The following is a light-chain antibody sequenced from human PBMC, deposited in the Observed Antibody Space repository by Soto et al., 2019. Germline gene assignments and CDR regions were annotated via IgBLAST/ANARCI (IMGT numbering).Light chain of an antibody. V-gene: IGLV1-40*01. J-gene: IGLJ3*02. CDR2: DNS. CDR3: QSYDRTLSAWV. CDR1: SSHIGAGYD. Sequence: QSVLTQPPSVSGAPGQRVTISCTGSSSHIGAGYDVHWYQQLPGTAPKLLNYDNSQRPSGVPDRFSGSKSGTSASLAVTGLQAEDEAYYYCQSYDRTLSAWVFGGGTKLTVL.